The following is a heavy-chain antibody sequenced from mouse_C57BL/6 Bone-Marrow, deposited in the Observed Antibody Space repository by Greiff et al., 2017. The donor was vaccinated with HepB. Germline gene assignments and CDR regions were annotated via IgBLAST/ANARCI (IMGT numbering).Heavy chain of an antibody. V-gene: IGHV5-16*01. D-gene: IGHD2-10*01. J-gene: IGHJ3*01. Sequence: EVQRVESEGGLVQPGSSMKLSCTASGFTFSDYYMAWVRQVPEKGLEWVANINYDGSSTYYLDSLKSRFIISRDNAKNILYLQMSSLKSEDTATYYCARESSYYGFAYWGQGTLVTVSA. CDR1: GFTFSDYY. CDR3: ARESSYYGFAY. CDR2: INYDGSST.